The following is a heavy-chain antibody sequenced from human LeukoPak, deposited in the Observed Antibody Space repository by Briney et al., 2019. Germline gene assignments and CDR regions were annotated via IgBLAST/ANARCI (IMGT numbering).Heavy chain of an antibody. CDR3: ATGGACSGGSCYGYFDY. CDR2: ISSRDSII. V-gene: IGHV3-11*04. D-gene: IGHD2-15*01. CDR1: GFTVSSNY. J-gene: IGHJ4*02. Sequence: GGSLRLSCAASGFTVSSNYMSWVRQAPGKGLEWVSYISSRDSIIYYADYVKGRFTISRDNAKNSLYLQMNSLRAEDTAVYYCATGGACSGGSCYGYFDYWGQGTLVTVSS.